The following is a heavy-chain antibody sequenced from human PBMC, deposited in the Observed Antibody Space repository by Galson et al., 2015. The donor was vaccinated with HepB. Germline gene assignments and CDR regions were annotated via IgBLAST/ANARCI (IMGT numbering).Heavy chain of an antibody. D-gene: IGHD2-15*01. J-gene: IGHJ4*02. V-gene: IGHV4-31*03. Sequence: TLSLTCTVSGGSISSGGYYWSWIRQHPGKGLEWIGYIYYSGSTYYNPSLKSRVTISVDTSKNQFSLKLSSVTAADTAVYYCATIGEGGVCSGGSCLFDYWGQGTLVTVSS. CDR2: IYYSGST. CDR1: GGSISSGGYY. CDR3: ATIGEGGVCSGGSCLFDY.